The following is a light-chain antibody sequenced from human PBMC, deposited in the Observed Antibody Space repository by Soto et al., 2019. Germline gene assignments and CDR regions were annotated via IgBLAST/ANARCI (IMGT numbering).Light chain of an antibody. V-gene: IGKV2-30*01. Sequence: DVVMTQSPLSLPVTLGQPASISCRSSQSLVYSDGNTYLNWFQQRPGQSPRRLLYKVSNRDSGVPDRFSGSGSATDLTLKISRVDAEDVGVYYCMEATRWPRTFGQGTKVEIK. CDR1: QSLVYSDGNTY. J-gene: IGKJ1*01. CDR2: KVS. CDR3: MEATRWPRT.